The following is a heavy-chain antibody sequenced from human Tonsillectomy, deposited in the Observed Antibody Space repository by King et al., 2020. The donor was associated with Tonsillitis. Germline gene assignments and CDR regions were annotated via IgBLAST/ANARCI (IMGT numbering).Heavy chain of an antibody. D-gene: IGHD3-10*02. CDR1: GGSISSSSYY. V-gene: IGHV4-39*07. CDR2: IYYSGST. CDR3: ASVPDY. Sequence: QLQESGPGLVKPSETLSLTCTVSGGSISSSSYYWAWIRQPPGKGLEWIGSIYYSGSTYYNLSLKSRVTISVDTSNNQFSLKLTSVTAADTAVYYCASVPDYWGQGTLVTVSS. J-gene: IGHJ4*02.